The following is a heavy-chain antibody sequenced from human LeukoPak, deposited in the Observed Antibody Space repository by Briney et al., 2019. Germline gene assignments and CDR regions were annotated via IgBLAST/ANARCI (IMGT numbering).Heavy chain of an antibody. CDR1: GFTFSRFS. CDR3: VHCASTSCYTGAPFYY. CDR2: ISMVDGTT. D-gene: IGHD2-2*02. V-gene: IGHV3-23*01. Sequence: GGSLRLSCVTSGFTFSRFSMTWVRHPPGRGLEWVSAISMVDGTTYYADSVKGRFSISRDDSRNTLYLQMNSPTAEDTAVYYCVHCASTSCYTGAPFYYWGQGTLVTVSS. J-gene: IGHJ4*02.